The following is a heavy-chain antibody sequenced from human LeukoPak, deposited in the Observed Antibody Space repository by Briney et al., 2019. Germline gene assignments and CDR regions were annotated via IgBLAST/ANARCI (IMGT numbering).Heavy chain of an antibody. D-gene: IGHD2-15*01. J-gene: IGHJ6*02. Sequence: PGGSLRLPCAASGFTFSSYAMSWVSQAPGKGLEWVSAISGSGGSTYYADSVKGRFTISRDNSKNTLYLQMNSLRAEDTAVYYCAKGKDIVVVVAATRSYYYGMDVWGQGTTVTVSS. CDR1: GFTFSSYA. CDR2: ISGSGGST. CDR3: AKGKDIVVVVAATRSYYYGMDV. V-gene: IGHV3-23*01.